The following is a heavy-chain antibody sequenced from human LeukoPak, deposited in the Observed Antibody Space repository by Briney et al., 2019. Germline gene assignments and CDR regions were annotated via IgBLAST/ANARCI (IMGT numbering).Heavy chain of an antibody. V-gene: IGHV1-3*03. D-gene: IGHD3-22*01. Sequence: GASVKVSCKASGYTFTSYAMHWVRQAPGQRLEWMGWINAGNGNTKYSQEFQGRVTITRDTSASTAYMELSSLRSEDMAVYYCARAGNYYDSSGYPDYWGQGTLVTVSS. CDR2: INAGNGNT. CDR3: ARAGNYYDSSGYPDY. J-gene: IGHJ4*02. CDR1: GYTFTSYA.